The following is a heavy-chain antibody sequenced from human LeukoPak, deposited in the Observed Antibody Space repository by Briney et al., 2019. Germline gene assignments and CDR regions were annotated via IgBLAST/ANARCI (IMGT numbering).Heavy chain of an antibody. CDR3: AKDRLAYSYAQPFDY. CDR2: IPFDGSHK. CDR1: GFTLSDYG. V-gene: IGHV3-30*02. D-gene: IGHD3-16*01. Sequence: GGSLRLSCVVSGFTLSDYGIHWVRQAPGRGLQWVAFIPFDGSHKYYADSVEGRFTISRDNSKNTLYLQMNSLRAEDTALYYCAKDRLAYSYAQPFDYWGQGTLVTVSS. J-gene: IGHJ4*02.